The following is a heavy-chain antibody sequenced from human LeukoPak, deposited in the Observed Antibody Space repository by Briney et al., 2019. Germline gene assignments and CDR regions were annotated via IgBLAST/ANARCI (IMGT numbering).Heavy chain of an antibody. D-gene: IGHD2-2*01. J-gene: IGHJ4*02. CDR3: AKSHSVVPRTGTDY. V-gene: IGHV3-7*03. Sequence: GGSLRLACAASEFIFSRYWMSWVRQAPGKGLEWVADIKQDGSEKYYVDSVKGRFTISRDNAKNSLYLQMNSLRAEDTAVYYCAKSHSVVPRTGTDYWGQGTLVTVSS. CDR2: IKQDGSEK. CDR1: EFIFSRYW.